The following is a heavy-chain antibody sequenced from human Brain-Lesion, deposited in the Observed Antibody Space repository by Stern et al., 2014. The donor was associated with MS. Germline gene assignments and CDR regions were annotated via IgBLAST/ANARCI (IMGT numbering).Heavy chain of an antibody. V-gene: IGHV1-45*02. CDR2: ITPFTGNT. D-gene: IGHD3-3*01. Sequence: VQLVQSGADVNKTGSSVKVSCQASGNTFTNCYLHWVRQAPGQALEWMGWITPFTGNTHYAQNVQDRVTITMDNSLSTAFLNLRSLRSDDPAIYSWAEGGSYGFVYWGQGTLV. J-gene: IGHJ4*02. CDR1: GNTFTNCY. CDR3: AEGGSYGFVY.